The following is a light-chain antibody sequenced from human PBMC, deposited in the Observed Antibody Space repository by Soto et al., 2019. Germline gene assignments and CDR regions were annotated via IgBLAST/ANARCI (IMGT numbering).Light chain of an antibody. CDR3: QQYNTYSWT. CDR1: QTISSW. Sequence: DIQLTQSPSTLSGSVGDRVTLTCRASQTISSWLAWYQQKPGKAPKLLIYDASSLESGVPSRFSGSGSGTEFTLTISSLQPGDFATYYCQQYNTYSWTFGQGTKVDIK. J-gene: IGKJ1*01. V-gene: IGKV1-5*01. CDR2: DAS.